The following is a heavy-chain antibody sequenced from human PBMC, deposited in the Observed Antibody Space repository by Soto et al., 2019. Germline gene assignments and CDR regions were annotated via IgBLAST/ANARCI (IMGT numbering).Heavy chain of an antibody. CDR2: IIPIFGTA. CDR1: GGTFSSYA. CDR3: ARAHIRGGGYYPLIGSGPDY. J-gene: IGHJ4*02. D-gene: IGHD3-22*01. V-gene: IGHV1-69*13. Sequence: GASVKVSCKASGGTFSSYAVSWVRQAPGQGLEWMGGIIPIFGTANYAQKFQGRVTLTADESTSTAHMELSSLRSEDTAVYYCARAHIRGGGYYPLIGSGPDYWGQGTLVTVSS.